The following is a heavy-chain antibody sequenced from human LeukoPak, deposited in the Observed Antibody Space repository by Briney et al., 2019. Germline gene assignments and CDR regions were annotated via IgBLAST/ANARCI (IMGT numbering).Heavy chain of an antibody. Sequence: GGSLRLSCAASGFTFSIYAVHWVRQAPGKGLEWVAVISSDGSDKYYADSVKGRFTISRDNAKNSLSLQMNSLRAEDTAVYYCARDDFPYDYVWGSYFGAFDIWGQGTMVTVSS. D-gene: IGHD3-16*01. CDR2: ISSDGSDK. CDR3: ARDDFPYDYVWGSYFGAFDI. J-gene: IGHJ3*02. CDR1: GFTFSIYA. V-gene: IGHV3-30*04.